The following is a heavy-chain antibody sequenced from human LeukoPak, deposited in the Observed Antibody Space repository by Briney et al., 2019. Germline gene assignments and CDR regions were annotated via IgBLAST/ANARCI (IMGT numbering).Heavy chain of an antibody. D-gene: IGHD3-10*01. Sequence: SQTLSLTCTVSGDSVSSGDYYWNWIRQTPGKGLEWIGYFYYNEGSHYNPSLKSRVIISVDTSHNQFSLRLSSVTAADTAVYYCARDYYGSGSFEPWGQGTLVTVSS. CDR3: ARDYYGSGSFEP. V-gene: IGHV4-30-4*01. J-gene: IGHJ5*02. CDR1: GDSVSSGDYY. CDR2: FYYNEGS.